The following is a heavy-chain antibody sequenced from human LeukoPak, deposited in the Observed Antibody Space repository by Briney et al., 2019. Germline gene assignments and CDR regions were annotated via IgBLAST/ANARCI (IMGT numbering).Heavy chain of an antibody. CDR2: FDPEDGET. D-gene: IGHD6-19*01. CDR1: GYTLTELS. CDR3: ATGETYSSGWYRGPLVS. V-gene: IGHV1-24*01. Sequence: ASVKVSCKVSGYTLTELSMHWVRQAPGKGLEWMGGFDPEDGETIYAQKFQGRVTMTEDTSTDTAYMELSSLRSEDTAVYYCATGETYSSGWYRGPLVSWGQGTLVTVSS. J-gene: IGHJ4*02.